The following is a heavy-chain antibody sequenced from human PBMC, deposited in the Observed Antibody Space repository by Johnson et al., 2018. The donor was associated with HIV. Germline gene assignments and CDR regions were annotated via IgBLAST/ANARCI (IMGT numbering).Heavy chain of an antibody. CDR2: ISYDGRNK. V-gene: IGHV3-30*04. CDR1: GFTFSSYA. J-gene: IGHJ3*02. CDR3: AREGPEAAFDI. Sequence: QVQLVESGGGVVQPGRSLRLSCAASGFTFSSYAMHWVRQAPGKGLEWVAVISYDGRNKWYADSVKGRCTISRDNSKNTLYLQMNSLRAEDTAVYYCAREGPEAAFDIWGQGTMVTVSS.